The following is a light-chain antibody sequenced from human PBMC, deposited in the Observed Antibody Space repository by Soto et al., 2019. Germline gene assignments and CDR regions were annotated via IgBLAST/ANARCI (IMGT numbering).Light chain of an antibody. CDR3: QQANNFPHT. J-gene: IGKJ3*01. CDR1: QGINSW. CDR2: AAS. V-gene: IGKV1D-12*01. Sequence: DIQMTQSPSSVSASIGDRVTITCRASQGINSWLAWYQQRPGKAPKLLIYAASSLQSGVPSRFSGSGSGTDFTLTISSLQPEDFAVYYCQQANNFPHTFGPGTKVDLK.